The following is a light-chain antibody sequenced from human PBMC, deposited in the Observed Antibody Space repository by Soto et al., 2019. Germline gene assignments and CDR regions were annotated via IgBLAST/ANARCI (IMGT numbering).Light chain of an antibody. Sequence: QAVVTQEPSLTVSPGGTVTLTGASSTGAVTSGYYPNWFQQKPGQAPRALISSTSNKHSWTPARFSGSLLGGKAALTLSGVQPEDEAEYYCLLYYGGVVVFGGGTKLTVL. CDR2: STS. CDR1: TGAVTSGYY. CDR3: LLYYGGVVV. J-gene: IGLJ2*01. V-gene: IGLV7-43*01.